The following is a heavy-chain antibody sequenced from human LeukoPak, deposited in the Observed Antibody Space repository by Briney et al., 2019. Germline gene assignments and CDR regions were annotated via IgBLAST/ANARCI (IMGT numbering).Heavy chain of an antibody. D-gene: IGHD4-11*01. CDR3: ARAQRVATTSSKSWFDP. CDR1: GGFISSSSYY. Sequence: SETLSLTCTVSGGFISSSSYYWGWIRQPPGKGLEWIGSIYYSGTTYYNPSLKSRVTISVDTSKNQFSLKLSSVTAADTAVYYCARAQRVATTSSKSWFDPWGQGTLVTVSS. J-gene: IGHJ5*02. CDR2: IYYSGTT. V-gene: IGHV4-39*07.